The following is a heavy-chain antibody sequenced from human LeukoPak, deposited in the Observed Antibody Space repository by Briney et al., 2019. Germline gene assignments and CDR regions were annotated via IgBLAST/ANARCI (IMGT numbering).Heavy chain of an antibody. D-gene: IGHD1-26*01. CDR1: GYTFTVYY. J-gene: IGHJ3*02. Sequence: ASVKVSCKSSGYTFTVYYIHWLRQAPGQGLEWMGWIIPNSGGTKYAQKFQDRVTMTRDTSISTAYMELSSLTYDDTAVYYCARGVLLQGRGAFDIWGQGAMVTVS. V-gene: IGHV1-2*02. CDR3: ARGVLLQGRGAFDI. CDR2: IIPNSGGT.